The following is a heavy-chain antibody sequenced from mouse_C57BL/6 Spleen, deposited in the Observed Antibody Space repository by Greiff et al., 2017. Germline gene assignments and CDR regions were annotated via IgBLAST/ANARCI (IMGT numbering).Heavy chain of an antibody. V-gene: IGHV1-42*01. CDR2: INPSTGGT. CDR1: GYSFTGYY. Sequence: EVQLQQSGPELVKPGASVKISCKASGYSFTGYYMNWVKQSPEKSLEWIGEINPSTGGTTYNQKFKAKATLTVAKSSSTAYMQLKSLTSEDSAVYYCARGLRTSDVWGTGTTVTVSS. J-gene: IGHJ1*03. CDR3: ARGLRTSDV. D-gene: IGHD2-4*01.